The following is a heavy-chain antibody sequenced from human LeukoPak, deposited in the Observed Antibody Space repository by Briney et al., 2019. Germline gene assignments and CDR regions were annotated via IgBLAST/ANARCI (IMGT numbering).Heavy chain of an antibody. CDR1: GGTFSSYA. CDR2: IIPIFGTA. D-gene: IGHD3-16*01. V-gene: IGHV1-69*13. CDR3: ARNDYVCGSPQAVYYFDY. J-gene: IGHJ4*02. Sequence: SVKVSCKASGGTFSSYAISWVRQAPGQGLEWMGGIIPIFGTANYAQKFQGRVTITADESTSTAYMELSSLRSEDTAVYYCARNDYVCGSPQAVYYFDYWGQGTLVTVSS.